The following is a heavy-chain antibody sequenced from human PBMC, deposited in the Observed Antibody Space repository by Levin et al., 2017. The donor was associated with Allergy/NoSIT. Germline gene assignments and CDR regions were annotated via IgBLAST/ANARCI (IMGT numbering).Heavy chain of an antibody. D-gene: IGHD5-12*01. J-gene: IGHJ4*02. V-gene: IGHV3-11*01. Sequence: GGSLRLSCAASGFTFSDYYMSWIRQAPGKGLEWVSYISSSGSTIYYADSVKGRFTISRDNAKNSLYLQMNSLRAEDTAVYYCARDINPVSGYDSEGVDYWGQGTLVTVSS. CDR2: ISSSGSTI. CDR3: ARDINPVSGYDSEGVDY. CDR1: GFTFSDYY.